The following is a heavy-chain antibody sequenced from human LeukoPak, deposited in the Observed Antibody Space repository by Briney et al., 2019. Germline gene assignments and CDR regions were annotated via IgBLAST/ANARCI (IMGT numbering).Heavy chain of an antibody. CDR3: ARGGRPLGYFYMDV. CDR1: ADSFNNYA. J-gene: IGHJ6*03. CDR2: SIPLFGTV. Sequence: SVKVSCKASADSFNNYAFNWVRQAPGQGPEWMGGSIPLFGTVKAAQKFQGRFTITTDESTSTAYMELRSLTSEDTAVYYCARGGRPLGYFYMDVWGKGTTVTVS. V-gene: IGHV1-69*05.